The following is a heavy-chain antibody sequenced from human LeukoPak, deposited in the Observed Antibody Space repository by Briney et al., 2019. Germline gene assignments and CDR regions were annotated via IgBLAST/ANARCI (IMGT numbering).Heavy chain of an antibody. CDR2: ISSSSIYI. CDR1: GFTFSRHS. V-gene: IGHV3-21*01. CDR3: ARDRGDFWSGYYTNYFDY. J-gene: IGHJ4*02. Sequence: GGSLRLSCAASGFTFSRHSMNWVRQAPGKGLEWVSSISSSSIYIYYADSVKGRFTISRDNAKNSLYLQMNSLRAEDTAVYYCARDRGDFWSGYYTNYFDYWGQGTLVTVSS. D-gene: IGHD3-3*01.